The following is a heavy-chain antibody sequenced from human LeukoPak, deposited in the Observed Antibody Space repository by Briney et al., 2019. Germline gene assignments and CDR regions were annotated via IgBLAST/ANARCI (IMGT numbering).Heavy chain of an antibody. CDR1: GFTFSSYG. Sequence: GGSLRLSCAASGFTFSSYGMHWVRQAPGKGLEWVAVISYDGSNKYYADSVKGRFTISRDNSKNTLYLQMNSLRAEDTAVYFCAKGPLIEVAGTTWDYWGQGTLVTVSS. D-gene: IGHD6-19*01. CDR3: AKGPLIEVAGTTWDY. V-gene: IGHV3-30*18. J-gene: IGHJ4*02. CDR2: ISYDGSNK.